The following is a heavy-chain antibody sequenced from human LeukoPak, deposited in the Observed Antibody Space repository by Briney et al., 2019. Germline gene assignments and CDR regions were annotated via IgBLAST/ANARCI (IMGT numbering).Heavy chain of an antibody. D-gene: IGHD3-3*02. V-gene: IGHV1-69-2*01. Sequence: ATVKISCKASGYTFIRYHMHWVRQAPGKALECMGRVDPEDGRTIYAETFRDRVTITADRSTDTVYLEVTRLNSDDTAVYFCATVAMLSTAFYFDRWGQGTLVTVSS. CDR3: ATVAMLSTAFYFDR. CDR1: GYTFIRYH. J-gene: IGHJ4*02. CDR2: VDPEDGRT.